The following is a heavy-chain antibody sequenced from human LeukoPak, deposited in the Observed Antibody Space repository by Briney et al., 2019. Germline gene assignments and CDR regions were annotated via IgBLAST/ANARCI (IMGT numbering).Heavy chain of an antibody. D-gene: IGHD6-13*01. CDR1: GFTFSSYA. CDR2: ISHDGSNK. CDR3: ARPLIPPYSSSWFSWFDP. V-gene: IGHV3-30*04. J-gene: IGHJ5*02. Sequence: PGGSLRLSCAASGFTFSSYAMHWVRQAPGKGLEWVAVISHDGSNKYYADSVKGRFTISRDNSKNTLYLQMNSLRAEDTAVYYCARPLIPPYSSSWFSWFDPWGQGTLVTVSS.